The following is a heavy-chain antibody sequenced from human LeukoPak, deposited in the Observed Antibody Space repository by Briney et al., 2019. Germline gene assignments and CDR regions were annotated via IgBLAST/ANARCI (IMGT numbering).Heavy chain of an antibody. J-gene: IGHJ3*02. CDR2: ISSSSSTI. D-gene: IGHD3-3*01. V-gene: IGHV3-48*04. CDR1: GFTFSSYS. Sequence: PGGSLRLSCAASGFTFSSYSMNWVRQAPGKGLEWVSYISSSSSTIYYADSVKGRFTISRDNAKNSLYLQMNSLRAEDTAVYYCARDKNGVFDIWGQGTMVTVSS. CDR3: ARDKNGVFDI.